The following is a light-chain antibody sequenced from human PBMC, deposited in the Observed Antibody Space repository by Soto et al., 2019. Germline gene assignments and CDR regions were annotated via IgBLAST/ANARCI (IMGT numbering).Light chain of an antibody. V-gene: IGKV1-6*01. CDR3: LHDYNYPRT. Sequence: AIQMTQSPSSLSASVGDRVTITCRASQDIRIDLDWYQQKPGKAPILLIYAASTLQSGVPSRFSGSGSGADFTLNISSLQPEDFATDYCLHDYNYPRTFGQGTKVEIK. J-gene: IGKJ1*01. CDR1: QDIRID. CDR2: AAS.